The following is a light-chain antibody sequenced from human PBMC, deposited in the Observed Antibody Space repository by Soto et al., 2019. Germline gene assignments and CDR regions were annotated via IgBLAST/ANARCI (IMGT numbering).Light chain of an antibody. V-gene: IGLV2-14*01. CDR3: SSYTAGGTI. J-gene: IGLJ1*01. CDR1: SGDVGGYYY. CDR2: EVS. Sequence: QSALTQPASVSWSPGQSITISCTGTSGDVGGYYYVSWYQQLPGKAPKLMISEVSNRPSGVSNRFSGSKSGNTASLTISGLQAEDEADYYCSSYTAGGTIFGTGTKLTVL.